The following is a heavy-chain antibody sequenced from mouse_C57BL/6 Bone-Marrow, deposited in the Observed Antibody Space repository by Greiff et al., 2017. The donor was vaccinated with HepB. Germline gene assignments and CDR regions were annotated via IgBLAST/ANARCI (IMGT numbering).Heavy chain of an antibody. CDR1: GYAFSSYW. Sequence: QVQLQQSGAELVKPGASVKISCKASGYAFSSYWMNWVKQRPGKGLEWIGQIYPGDGDTNYNGKFKGKATLTADKSSSPAYMQLSSLTSEDSAVYFCARNYYGSSPYWYFDVWGTGTTVTVSS. D-gene: IGHD1-1*01. CDR3: ARNYYGSSPYWYFDV. V-gene: IGHV1-80*01. CDR2: IYPGDGDT. J-gene: IGHJ1*03.